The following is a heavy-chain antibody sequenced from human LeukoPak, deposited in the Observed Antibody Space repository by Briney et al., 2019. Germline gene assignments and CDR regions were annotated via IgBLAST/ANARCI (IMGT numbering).Heavy chain of an antibody. CDR3: ARSGSGYLRYYFDY. CDR1: GGSISSSTYY. CDR2: IYSSGST. D-gene: IGHD5-12*01. V-gene: IGHV4-39*07. Sequence: SETLSLTCTVSGGSISSSTYYWGWIRQPPGKGLEWIGSIYSSGSTYYNPSLKSRVAISVDTSKNQFSLKLSSVTAADTAVYYCARSGSGYLRYYFDYWGQGTLVTVSS. J-gene: IGHJ4*02.